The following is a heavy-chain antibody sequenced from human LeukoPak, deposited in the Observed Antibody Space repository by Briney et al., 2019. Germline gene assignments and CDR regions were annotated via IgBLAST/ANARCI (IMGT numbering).Heavy chain of an antibody. CDR1: GYTFTSYY. Sequence: ASVKVSCKASGYTFTSYYMHWVRQAPGQGLEWMGIINPSGGSTSYAQKFQGRVTMTRDMSTSTVYMELSSLRSEDTAVYYCASSSMVRGVNISGLDHWGQGTLVTVSS. V-gene: IGHV1-46*01. CDR2: INPSGGST. CDR3: ASSSMVRGVNISGLDH. D-gene: IGHD3-10*01. J-gene: IGHJ4*02.